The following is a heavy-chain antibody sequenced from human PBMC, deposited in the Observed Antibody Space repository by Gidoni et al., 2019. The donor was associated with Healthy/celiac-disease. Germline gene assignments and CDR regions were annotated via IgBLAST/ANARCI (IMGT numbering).Heavy chain of an antibody. J-gene: IGHJ4*02. D-gene: IGHD6-13*01. CDR2: IYYSGST. CDR1: GGSISSSSYS. V-gene: IGHV4-39*01. CDR3: ARETAAGTNFDY. Sequence: QLQLQESGPGLVKPSETLSLTCTVSGGSISSSSYSWGWIRQPPGKGLEWIGSIYYSGSTYYNPSLKSRVTISVDTSKNQFSLKLSSVTAADTAVYYCARETAAGTNFDYWGQGTLVTVSS.